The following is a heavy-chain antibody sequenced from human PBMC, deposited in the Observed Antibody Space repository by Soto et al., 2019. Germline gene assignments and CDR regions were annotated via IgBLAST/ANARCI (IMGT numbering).Heavy chain of an antibody. CDR3: ARCLAGSCYRSDY. CDR2: IYYSGST. J-gene: IGHJ4*02. V-gene: IGHV4-39*01. D-gene: IGHD2-15*01. Sequence: SETLSLTCNVSGGSISSSDSYWGWIRQPTGKGLEWIGSIYYSGSTYYNPSLRSRVTISVDTSKNQFSLKLSSVTAADTAVYYCARCLAGSCYRSDYWGQGALVTVSS. CDR1: GGSISSSDSY.